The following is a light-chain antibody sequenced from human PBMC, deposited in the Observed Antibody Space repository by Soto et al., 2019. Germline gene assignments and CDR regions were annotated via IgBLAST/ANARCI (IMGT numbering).Light chain of an antibody. CDR1: QSISTY. V-gene: IGKV1-39*01. Sequence: DIQMTQSPSSLSASGGDRVTITCRASQSISTYLNWYQAKPGKAPRVVIYAASSLSSGGPSRFSGSGSGTDFTLTISNLQPEDFATYYCQQSYRAPWTFGHGTKVEVK. J-gene: IGKJ1*01. CDR3: QQSYRAPWT. CDR2: AAS.